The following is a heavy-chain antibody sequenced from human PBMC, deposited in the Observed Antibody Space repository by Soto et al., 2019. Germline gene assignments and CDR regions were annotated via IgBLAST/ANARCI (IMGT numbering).Heavy chain of an antibody. Sequence: ISSGDYYWSWIRQPPGKGLEWIGYIYYSGSTYYNPSLKSRVTISVDKSKNQFSLKLSSVTAADTAVYYCARTAAAGRVYWGQGTLVTVSS. V-gene: IGHV4-30-4*01. CDR3: ARTAAAGRVY. CDR1: ISSGDYY. J-gene: IGHJ4*02. D-gene: IGHD6-13*01. CDR2: IYYSGST.